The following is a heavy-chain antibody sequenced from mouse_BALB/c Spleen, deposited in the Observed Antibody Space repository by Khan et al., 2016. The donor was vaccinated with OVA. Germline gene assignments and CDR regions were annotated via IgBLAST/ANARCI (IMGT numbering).Heavy chain of an antibody. D-gene: IGHD2-3*01. J-gene: IGHJ2*01. V-gene: IGHV2-2*02. CDR1: GFSLTNYG. Sequence: QVQLKQSGPGLVQPSQSLSITCTVSGFSLTNYGVHWVRQSPGKGLEWLGVIWSGGITDYNETVISRLSISKEIYTSQVCFKMTSLRANDTASYYCAKNSDGYFDYWGQGTTVTVSS. CDR3: AKNSDGYFDY. CDR2: IWSGGIT.